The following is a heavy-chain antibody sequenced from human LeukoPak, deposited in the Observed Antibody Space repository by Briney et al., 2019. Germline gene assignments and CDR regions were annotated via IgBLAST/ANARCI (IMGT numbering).Heavy chain of an antibody. CDR1: GVSISSSNW. V-gene: IGHV4-4*02. CDR2: IYHSGST. Sequence: SETLSLTCAVSGVSISSSNWWSWVRQPPGKGLEWIGEIYHSGSTNYNPSLKSRVTISVDKSKNQFSLTLISVTAADTAVYFCARAAPNYYDSSGSLRNPYFDYWGQGTLVTVSS. CDR3: ARAAPNYYDSSGSLRNPYFDY. J-gene: IGHJ4*02. D-gene: IGHD3-22*01.